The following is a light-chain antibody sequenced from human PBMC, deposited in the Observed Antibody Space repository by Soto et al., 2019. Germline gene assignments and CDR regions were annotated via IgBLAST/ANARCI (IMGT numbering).Light chain of an antibody. CDR2: DAS. CDR1: QSVGSY. Sequence: EIVLTQSPATLSLSPGETATLSCRASQSVGSYLAWYQHKPGQPPRLLISDASNRATGIPARFSGSGSGTDFTLTISSLEPEDFAVYYCQQRSNWPPTWTFGQGTKVEIK. V-gene: IGKV3-11*01. J-gene: IGKJ1*01. CDR3: QQRSNWPPTWT.